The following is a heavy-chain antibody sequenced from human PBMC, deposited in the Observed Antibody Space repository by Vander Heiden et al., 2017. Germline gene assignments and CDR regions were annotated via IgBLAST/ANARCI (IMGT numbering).Heavy chain of an antibody. D-gene: IGHD3-22*01. CDR3: ARSAVVIPVSYFDY. CDR1: GFPFSSYA. Sequence: QAQLVESGGGVVQPGRSLRLSCAAAGFPFSSYAMHWVRQAPGKGLEWVAVISYDGSNKYYADSVKGRFTISRDNSKNTLYLQMNSLRAEDTAVYYCARSAVVIPVSYFDYWGQGTLVTVSS. CDR2: ISYDGSNK. V-gene: IGHV3-30-3*01. J-gene: IGHJ4*02.